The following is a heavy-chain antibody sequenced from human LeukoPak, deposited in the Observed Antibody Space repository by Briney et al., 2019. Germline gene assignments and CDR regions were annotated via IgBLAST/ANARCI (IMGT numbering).Heavy chain of an antibody. CDR1: GFTFSSYT. Sequence: GGSLRLSRAASGFTFSSYTMNWVRQAPGKGLEWVSTISGSGSGTYYADSVKGRFIISRDNSDNTLFLQMNRLRDEDTAVYYCAKGNNGDYDYWGQGTVVTVSS. D-gene: IGHD4-17*01. J-gene: IGHJ4*02. V-gene: IGHV3-23*01. CDR3: AKGNNGDYDY. CDR2: ISGSGSGT.